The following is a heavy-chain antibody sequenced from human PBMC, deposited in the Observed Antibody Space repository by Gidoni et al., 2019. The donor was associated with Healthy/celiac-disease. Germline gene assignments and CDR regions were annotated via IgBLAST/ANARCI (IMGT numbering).Heavy chain of an antibody. V-gene: IGHV3-9*01. D-gene: IGHD2-2*01. CDR2: ISWDSGNI. CDR3: AKGDSYGTHQLGYYHGLDV. CDR1: GFSFDAYA. J-gene: IGHJ6*02. Sequence: EVQLVESGGGLVQPGRSLRVSCAASGFSFDAYALHWVRQAPGKGLEGVSGISWDSGNIGYADSVKGRFTISRDNAKSSLYLQMNSLRAEDTALYYCAKGDSYGTHQLGYYHGLDVWGQGTTVTVSS.